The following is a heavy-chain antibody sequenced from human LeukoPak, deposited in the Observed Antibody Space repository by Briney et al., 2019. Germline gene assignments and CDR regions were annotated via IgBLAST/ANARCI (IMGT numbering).Heavy chain of an antibody. CDR3: AKREGVVVAGKIDY. Sequence: GGSLRLSCAASGFTFSSYAMSWVRQSPGKGLEWVSAISGGGGSTYYADSAKGRFTISRDNSKNTLYLQMNSLRAEDTAVYYCAKREGVVVAGKIDYWGQGTLVSVSS. CDR2: ISGGGGST. D-gene: IGHD6-19*01. J-gene: IGHJ4*02. CDR1: GFTFSSYA. V-gene: IGHV3-23*01.